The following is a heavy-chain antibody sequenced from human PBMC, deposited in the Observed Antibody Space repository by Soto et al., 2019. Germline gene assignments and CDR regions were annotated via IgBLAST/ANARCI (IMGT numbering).Heavy chain of an antibody. CDR2: IYHTGST. Sequence: PSETLSLTCAVSRGSISSGGYSWSWIRQPPGKGLEWIGFIYHTGSTYYNPSLESRVTISVDRSKNQLYLRLSSVTAADTAVYYCARDNTGSLDSWGQGTLLTVSS. CDR3: ARDNTGSLDS. J-gene: IGHJ5*01. CDR1: RGSISSGGYS. V-gene: IGHV4-30-2*01. D-gene: IGHD3-10*01.